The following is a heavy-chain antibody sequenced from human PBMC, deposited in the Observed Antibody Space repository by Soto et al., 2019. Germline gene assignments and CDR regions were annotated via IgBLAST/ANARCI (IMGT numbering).Heavy chain of an antibody. J-gene: IGHJ4*02. CDR2: ISRDGGTK. Sequence: QVQLVGSGGGGVQPGRSLRLSCAVSGFTVSTYGMHWVRQAPGKGLEWVAVISRDGGTKYYADSVKGRFTISRDNSRNTLFLEMNSLRGDDMAVYYCTGEVASGYWGQGTLVTVS. D-gene: IGHD2-8*02. V-gene: IGHV3-30*03. CDR3: TGEVASGY. CDR1: GFTVSTYG.